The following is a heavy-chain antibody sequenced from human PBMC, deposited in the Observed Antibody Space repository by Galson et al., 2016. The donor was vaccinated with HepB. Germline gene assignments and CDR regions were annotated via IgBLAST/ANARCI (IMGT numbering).Heavy chain of an antibody. CDR3: ARAHSQTKSFDY. J-gene: IGHJ4*02. CDR1: GDSVSSNSAT. Sequence: CAISGDSVSSNSATWNWIRQSPSRGLEWLGRTYSRSKWYNEYAVSVKGRVTINPDTSKNQFSLQLNPVNPEDAALYYCARAHSQTKSFDYWGQGALVTVSS. V-gene: IGHV6-1*01. D-gene: IGHD5-18*01. CDR2: TYSRSKWYN.